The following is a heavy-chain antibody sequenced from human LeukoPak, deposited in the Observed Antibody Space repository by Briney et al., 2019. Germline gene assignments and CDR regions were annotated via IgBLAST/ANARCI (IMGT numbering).Heavy chain of an antibody. CDR2: IYYSGST. J-gene: IGHJ4*02. CDR3: ARTTRAYGDYDY. CDR1: GDSLSSVGYY. D-gene: IGHD4-17*01. Sequence: SETLSLTCSVSGDSLSSVGYYWGWIRQSPGKGLEWIGSIYYSGSTYYNPSLKSRVTISVDTSKNQFSLKLSSVTAADTALYYCARTTRAYGDYDYWGQGTLVTVSS. V-gene: IGHV4-39*01.